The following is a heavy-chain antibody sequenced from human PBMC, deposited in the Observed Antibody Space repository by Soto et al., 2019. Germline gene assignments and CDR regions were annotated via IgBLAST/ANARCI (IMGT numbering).Heavy chain of an antibody. V-gene: IGHV3-48*03. J-gene: IGHJ4*02. CDR3: AREGRRGYSYGIDY. Sequence: GGSLRLSWAASGFTFSSYEMNWVRQAPGKGLEWVSYISSSGSIIYYSDSLKGRFTISRDNAKNSLYLQMNSLRAEDTAVYYCAREGRRGYSYGIDYWGQGTLVTVSS. D-gene: IGHD5-18*01. CDR2: ISSSGSII. CDR1: GFTFSSYE.